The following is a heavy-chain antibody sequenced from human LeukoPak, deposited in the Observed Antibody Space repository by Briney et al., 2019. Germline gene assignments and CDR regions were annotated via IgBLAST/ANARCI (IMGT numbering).Heavy chain of an antibody. CDR2: IHPGDSHT. Sequence: GESLKISCEGSGYTFTKYWIGWVRQMPGKGLEWMGIIHPGDSHTWYSPSFQGQVTISADKSISMAYLQWSSLKASDTAMYYCARHWQQLAHGDYWGRGTLVTVSS. J-gene: IGHJ4*02. D-gene: IGHD6-13*01. CDR1: GYTFTKYW. CDR3: ARHWQQLAHGDY. V-gene: IGHV5-51*01.